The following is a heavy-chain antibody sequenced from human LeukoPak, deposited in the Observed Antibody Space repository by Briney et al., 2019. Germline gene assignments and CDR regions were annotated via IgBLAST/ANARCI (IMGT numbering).Heavy chain of an antibody. V-gene: IGHV1-69*13. CDR2: IIPIFGTA. CDR3: ARAFQQLIDGMDV. D-gene: IGHD6-13*01. Sequence: SVKVSCKASGGTFSSYAISWVRQAPGQGLEWMGGIIPIFGTANYAQKFQGRVTITADESMSTAYMELSSLRSEGTAVYYCARAFQQLIDGMDVWGQGTTVTVSS. J-gene: IGHJ6*02. CDR1: GGTFSSYA.